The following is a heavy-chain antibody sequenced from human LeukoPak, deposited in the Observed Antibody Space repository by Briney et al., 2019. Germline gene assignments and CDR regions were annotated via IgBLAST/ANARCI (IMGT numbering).Heavy chain of an antibody. D-gene: IGHD1-26*01. CDR2: IKQDGSDK. V-gene: IGHV3-7*01. J-gene: IGHJ3*02. CDR3: ARDRMGLRAFDI. Sequence: GGSLRLSCAASGFTFSSYWMTWVRQAPGKGLEWVANIKQDGSDKYYVDSLKGRFTISRDNAKNSLYLQMNSLRAEDTAVYYCARDRMGLRAFDIWGQGTVVTVSS. CDR1: GFTFSSYW.